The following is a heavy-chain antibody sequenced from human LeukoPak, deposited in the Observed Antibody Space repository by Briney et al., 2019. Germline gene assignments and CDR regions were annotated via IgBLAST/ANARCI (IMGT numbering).Heavy chain of an antibody. CDR3: ARHTGDFDY. CDR1: GFTFSSYA. J-gene: IGHJ4*02. CDR2: ISYDGTNK. D-gene: IGHD4-17*01. V-gene: IGHV3-30-3*01. Sequence: GGSLRLSCAASGFTFSSYAMHWVRQAPGKGLEWVAVISYDGTNKYYADSVKGRFTISRDNSKNTLYLQMNSLRAEDTAVYYCARHTGDFDYWGQGTLVTVSS.